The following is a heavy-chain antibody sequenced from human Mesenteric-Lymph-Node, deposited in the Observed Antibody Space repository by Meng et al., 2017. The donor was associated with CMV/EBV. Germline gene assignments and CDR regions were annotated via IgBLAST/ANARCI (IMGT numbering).Heavy chain of an antibody. V-gene: IGHV4-59*03. Sequence: SETLSLTCSVSGGSINNYFWSWIRQPPGKGLQWIGYIYKTGSTSYNPSLESRVSISIDTSKNLFSLMLRSVTAADTAVYYCAAVWKWNDGDYWGQGNLVTVSS. J-gene: IGHJ4*02. CDR3: AAVWKWNDGDY. CDR2: IYKTGST. D-gene: IGHD1-1*01. CDR1: GGSINNYF.